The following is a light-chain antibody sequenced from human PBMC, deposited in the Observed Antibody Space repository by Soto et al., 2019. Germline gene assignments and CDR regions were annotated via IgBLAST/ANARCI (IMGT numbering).Light chain of an antibody. CDR3: QQYASPPRT. Sequence: ENVLTQSPGTLSLSPGERATLSCRASQSVSGSHLAWNQQKVGQTPRLLIYGASSRATGIPDRFSGSGSGTDFTLIISRLEPEDFAVYYCQQYASPPRTFGQGTKVEIK. CDR1: QSVSGSH. J-gene: IGKJ1*01. CDR2: GAS. V-gene: IGKV3-20*01.